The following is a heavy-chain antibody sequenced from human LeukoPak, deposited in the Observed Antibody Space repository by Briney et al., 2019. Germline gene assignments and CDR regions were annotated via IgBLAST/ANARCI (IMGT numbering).Heavy chain of an antibody. CDR1: GGSISSYY. Sequence: PSETLSLTCTVSGGSISSYYWSWIRQPPGKGLEWIGYIYYSGSTNYNPSLKSQVTISVDTSKNQFSLKLSSVTAADTAVYYCALYYYDSSGYCPWWGQGTLVTVSS. CDR2: IYYSGST. D-gene: IGHD3-22*01. V-gene: IGHV4-59*01. CDR3: ALYYYDSSGYCPW. J-gene: IGHJ4*02.